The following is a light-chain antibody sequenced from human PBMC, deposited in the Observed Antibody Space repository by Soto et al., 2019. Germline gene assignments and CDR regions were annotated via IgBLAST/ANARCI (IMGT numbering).Light chain of an antibody. CDR2: AVS. Sequence: DIQMTQTPSSLSASVGDSVTLTCRASQSISSYLNWYQNKPGKAPDLMIYAVSSLQSGVPSRFRGSGSGTDFTLTLPSLQPEDLATYDGQKSYSTLPITVGTGKRLAI. V-gene: IGKV1-39*01. CDR3: QKSYSTLPIT. CDR1: QSISSY. J-gene: IGKJ5*01.